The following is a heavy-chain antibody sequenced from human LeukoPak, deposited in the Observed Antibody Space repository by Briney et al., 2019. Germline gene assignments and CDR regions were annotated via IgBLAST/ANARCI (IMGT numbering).Heavy chain of an antibody. J-gene: IGHJ3*02. CDR3: AKVSSGWYEGDAFDI. CDR1: GFTFSSYA. V-gene: IGHV3-23*01. Sequence: GGSLRLSCAASGFTFSSYAMSWVRQAPGKGLEWVSAISGSGGSTYYADSVKGRFTISRDNSKNTLYLQMNSLRAKDTAVYYCAKVSSGWYEGDAFDIWGQGTMVTVSS. D-gene: IGHD6-19*01. CDR2: ISGSGGST.